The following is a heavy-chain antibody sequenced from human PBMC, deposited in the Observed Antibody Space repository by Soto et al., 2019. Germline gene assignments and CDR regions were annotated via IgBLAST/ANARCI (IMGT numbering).Heavy chain of an antibody. CDR3: ARDSSGWYSRKGDWFDP. J-gene: IGHJ5*02. V-gene: IGHV1-18*01. CDR1: GYTFTIYG. D-gene: IGHD6-19*01. CDR2: ISAYNGNT. Sequence: ASVKVSCKASGYTFTIYGISWVRQAPGQGLEWMGWISAYNGNTNYAQKFQGRVTMTTDTSTSTAYMELRSLRSDDTAVYYCARDSSGWYSRKGDWFDPWGQGTLVTVSS.